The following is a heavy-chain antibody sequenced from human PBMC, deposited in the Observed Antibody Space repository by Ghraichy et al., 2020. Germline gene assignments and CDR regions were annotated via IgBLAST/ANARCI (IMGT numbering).Heavy chain of an antibody. V-gene: IGHV3-23*01. J-gene: IGHJ1*01. CDR1: GFTFSSYA. CDR3: AKWIRTNVASYGPNEVGAEYFQH. Sequence: GESLNISCAASGFTFSSYAMSWVRQAPGKGLEWVSAISGSGGSTYYADSVKGRFTISRDNSKNTLYLQMNSLRAEDTAVYYCAKWIRTNVASYGPNEVGAEYFQHWGQGTLVTVSS. CDR2: ISGSGGST. D-gene: IGHD5-18*01.